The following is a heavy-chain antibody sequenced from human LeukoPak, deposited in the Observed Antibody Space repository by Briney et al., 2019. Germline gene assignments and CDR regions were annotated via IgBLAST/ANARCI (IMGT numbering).Heavy chain of an antibody. V-gene: IGHV3-30*02. CDR1: GFTFSSYG. D-gene: IGHD4-17*01. CDR3: AKDMDYGDGYFDY. J-gene: IGHJ4*02. Sequence: GGSLRLSCAASGFTFSSYGMHWVRQAPGKGLEWVAFIRYDGSNKYYADSVKGRFTISRDNSKYTLYLQMNSLRAEDTAVYYCAKDMDYGDGYFDYWGQGTLVTVSS. CDR2: IRYDGSNK.